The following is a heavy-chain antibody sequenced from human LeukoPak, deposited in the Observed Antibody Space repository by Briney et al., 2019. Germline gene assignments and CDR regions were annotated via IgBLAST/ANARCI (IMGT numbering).Heavy chain of an antibody. CDR1: GGTFSSYA. CDR2: INPNSGGT. V-gene: IGHV1-2*02. D-gene: IGHD3-3*01. Sequence: ASVKVSCKASGGTFSSYAISWVRQAPGQGLEWMGWINPNSGGTNYAQKFQGRVTMTRDTSISTAYMELSRLRSDDTAVYYCARDLDFWSGYSPVDYWGQGTLVTVSS. CDR3: ARDLDFWSGYSPVDY. J-gene: IGHJ4*02.